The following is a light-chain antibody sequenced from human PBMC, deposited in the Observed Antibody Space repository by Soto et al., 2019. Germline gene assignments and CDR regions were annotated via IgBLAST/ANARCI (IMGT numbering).Light chain of an antibody. Sequence: QSVLTQPASVSGSPGQSITISCTGTSSDVGGYNYVSWYQLHPGKAPKLMVYEVSNRPSGVSNRFSGSKSGNTASLTISGLQAEDVADYYCSYYPSSAAYVVGTGT. CDR2: EVS. V-gene: IGLV2-14*01. J-gene: IGLJ1*01. CDR1: SSDVGGYNY. CDR3: SYYPSSAAYV.